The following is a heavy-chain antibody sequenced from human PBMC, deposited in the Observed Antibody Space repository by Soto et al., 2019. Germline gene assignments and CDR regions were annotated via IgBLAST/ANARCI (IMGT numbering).Heavy chain of an antibody. V-gene: IGHV1-8*02. Sequence: ASVKVSGKTSGYDFTAYDINWVRQASGQGLEWMGWMNPINGATGSARRFQGRVSMTRNTATGTAYLELTSLRSDDTGVYYCGRGPSPRAPAGGTPYYYAMDVWGQGTTVTVS. J-gene: IGHJ6*02. CDR2: MNPINGAT. CDR3: GRGPSPRAPAGGTPYYYAMDV. CDR1: GYDFTAYD. D-gene: IGHD6-13*01.